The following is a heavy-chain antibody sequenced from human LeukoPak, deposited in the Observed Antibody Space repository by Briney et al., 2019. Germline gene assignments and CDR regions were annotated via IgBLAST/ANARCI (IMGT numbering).Heavy chain of an antibody. V-gene: IGHV4-59*01. CDR3: ARQYSFWFDP. J-gene: IGHJ5*02. CDR2: IYYSGST. D-gene: IGHD2/OR15-2a*01. CDR1: GGSISSYY. Sequence: SETLSLTCTVSGGSISSYYWSWIRQPPGKGLEWIGYIYYSGSTNYNPSLKSRVTISVDTSKNQFSLKLSSVTVADTAVYYCARQYSFWFDPWGQGTLVTVSS.